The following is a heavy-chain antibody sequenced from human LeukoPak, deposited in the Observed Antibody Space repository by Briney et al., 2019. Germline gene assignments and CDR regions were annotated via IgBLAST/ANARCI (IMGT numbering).Heavy chain of an antibody. CDR2: IYYSGST. CDR1: GGSISSSSYY. D-gene: IGHD3-3*01. CDR3: ASLTIFGVVIRP. V-gene: IGHV4-39*01. Sequence: SETLSLTCTVSGGSISSSSYYWGWIRQPPGKGLEWIGSIYYSGSTYYNPSLKSRVTISVDTSKNQFSLKLSSVTAADTAVYYCASLTIFGVVIRPWGQGTLVTVSS. J-gene: IGHJ5*02.